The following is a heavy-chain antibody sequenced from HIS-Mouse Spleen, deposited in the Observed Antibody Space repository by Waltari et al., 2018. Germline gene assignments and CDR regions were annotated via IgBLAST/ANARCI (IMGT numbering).Heavy chain of an antibody. J-gene: IGHJ3*02. Sequence: QLQLQESGPGLVKPSETLSLTCTVSGGSISSSSYYWGWIRQPPGKGLEWIGSIYYSGSTYCNPSRKSRVTISVDTSKNQFSLKLSSVTAADTAVYYCARAPTGFLEWFDAFDIWGQGTMVTVSS. CDR2: IYYSGST. V-gene: IGHV4-39*07. CDR3: ARAPTGFLEWFDAFDI. CDR1: GGSISSSSYY. D-gene: IGHD3-3*01.